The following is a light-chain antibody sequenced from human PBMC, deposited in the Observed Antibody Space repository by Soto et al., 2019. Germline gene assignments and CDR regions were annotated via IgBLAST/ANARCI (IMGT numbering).Light chain of an antibody. V-gene: IGKV3-15*01. CDR1: QSITSGY. CDR2: GAS. J-gene: IGKJ1*01. Sequence: EIVLTQSPGTLSLSPGGSGTLSCRASQSITSGYLAWYQQRPGQAPRLLIYGASTRAAGIPARFSGSGSGTEFILTISSLQSEDFAVYYCHEYNTWPWTFGQGTKVEIK. CDR3: HEYNTWPWT.